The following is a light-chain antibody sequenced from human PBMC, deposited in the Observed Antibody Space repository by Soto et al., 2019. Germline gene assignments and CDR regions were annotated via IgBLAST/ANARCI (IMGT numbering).Light chain of an antibody. CDR1: QSISSY. CDR2: AAS. Sequence: DIQMTQSPSSLSASLGDRVTITCRASQSISSYLNWYQQKPGKAPKLLIYAASSLQSGVPSRFSGSGSGTDFALTITSLQPEDFAIYYCQQSYNSPPITFGQGTRLEIK. V-gene: IGKV1-39*01. CDR3: QQSYNSPPIT. J-gene: IGKJ5*01.